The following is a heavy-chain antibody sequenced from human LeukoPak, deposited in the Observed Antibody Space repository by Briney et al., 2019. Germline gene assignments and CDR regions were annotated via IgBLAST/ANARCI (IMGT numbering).Heavy chain of an antibody. CDR1: GFTFSSYA. V-gene: IGHV3-23*01. CDR2: ISGSGGST. J-gene: IGHJ3*02. Sequence: PGGSLRLSCAASGFTFSSYAMTWVRQVPGKGLKWVSGISGSGGSTFYADSVKGRFTISRDNSKNTLYLQMHSPRAEDTAVYSCAKDLEHHLVLGAFDIWGQGTMVTVSS. CDR3: AKDLEHHLVLGAFDI. D-gene: IGHD6-13*01.